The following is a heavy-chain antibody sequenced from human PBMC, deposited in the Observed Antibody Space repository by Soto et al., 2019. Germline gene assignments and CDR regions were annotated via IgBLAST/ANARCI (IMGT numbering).Heavy chain of an antibody. CDR3: TTAPPAAMFVDQKYYYYGMDV. J-gene: IGHJ6*02. CDR1: GFTFSNAW. Sequence: GGSLRLSCAASGFTFSNAWMNWVRQAPGKGLEWVGRIKSKTDGGTTDYAAPVKGRFTISRDDSKNTLYLQMNSLKTEDTAVYYCTTAPPAAMFVDQKYYYYGMDVWGQGTTVTVSS. CDR2: IKSKTDGGTT. V-gene: IGHV3-15*07. D-gene: IGHD2-2*01.